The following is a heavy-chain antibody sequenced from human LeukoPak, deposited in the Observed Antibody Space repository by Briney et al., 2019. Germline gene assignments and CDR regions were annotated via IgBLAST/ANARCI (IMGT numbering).Heavy chain of an antibody. Sequence: PGGSLRLSCAASGFTVSSNYMSWVRQAPGKGLEWVSVIYSGGSTYYADSVKGRFTISRDNSKNTLYLQMNSLRAEDTAVYYCARGYSRYCSSTSCTQRDYWGQGTLVTVSS. CDR2: IYSGGST. CDR1: GFTVSSNY. J-gene: IGHJ4*02. V-gene: IGHV3-53*01. CDR3: ARGYSRYCSSTSCTQRDY. D-gene: IGHD2-2*01.